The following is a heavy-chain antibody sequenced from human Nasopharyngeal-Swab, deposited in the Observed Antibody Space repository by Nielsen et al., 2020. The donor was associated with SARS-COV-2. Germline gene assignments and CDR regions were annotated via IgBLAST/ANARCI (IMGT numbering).Heavy chain of an antibody. J-gene: IGHJ4*02. D-gene: IGHD1-26*01. Sequence: ASVKVFCKASGYTFTGYYMHWVRQAPGQGLEWMGRTNPNSGGTNYAQKFQGRVTMTRDTSISTAYMELSRLRSDDTAVYYCARDPDEFVRWELLRYFDYWGQGTLVTVSS. CDR3: ARDPDEFVRWELLRYFDY. V-gene: IGHV1-2*06. CDR2: TNPNSGGT. CDR1: GYTFTGYY.